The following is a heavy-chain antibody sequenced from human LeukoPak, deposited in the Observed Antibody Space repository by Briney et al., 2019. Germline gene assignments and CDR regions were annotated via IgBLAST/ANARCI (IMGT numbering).Heavy chain of an antibody. Sequence: ASVKVSWKASGYTFTDHYIHWVRQAPGQGLEWMGWINPNSGDTNYAQKFQGRVTMTRDTSISTINMELRRLTSDDTAVYYCARGGRYYDFWSGYSGAEYFQHWGQGTLVTVSS. J-gene: IGHJ1*01. CDR3: ARGGRYYDFWSGYSGAEYFQH. CDR1: GYTFTDHY. D-gene: IGHD3-3*01. V-gene: IGHV1-2*02. CDR2: INPNSGDT.